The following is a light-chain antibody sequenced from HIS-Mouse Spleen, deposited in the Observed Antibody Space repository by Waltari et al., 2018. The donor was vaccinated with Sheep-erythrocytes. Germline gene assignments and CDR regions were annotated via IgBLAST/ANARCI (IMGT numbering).Light chain of an antibody. V-gene: IGLV2-23*01. J-gene: IGLJ3*02. CDR2: EGS. CDR3: CSYAGSSTPWV. CDR1: SSAVGGYHS. Sequence: QAALTQPAPVAGSPAQSITISCTGTSSAVGGYHSVSWYQQHPGKPPKLMTYEGSNRPSGVSTRFSGSKSGNTASLTISGLQAEDEADYYCCSYAGSSTPWVFGGGTKLTVL.